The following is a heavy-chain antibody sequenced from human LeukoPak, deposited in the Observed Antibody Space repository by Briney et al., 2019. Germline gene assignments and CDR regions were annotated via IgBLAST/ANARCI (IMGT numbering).Heavy chain of an antibody. CDR2: MNPNSGNT. Sequence: ASVKVSCKASGYTFTSYDINWVRQATGQGLEWMGWMNPNSGNTGYAQKFQGRVTMTRNTSISTAYMELSSLRAEDTAVYYCAKGIDYGDYEVFDPWGQGTLVTVSS. J-gene: IGHJ5*02. CDR3: AKGIDYGDYEVFDP. CDR1: GYTFTSYD. D-gene: IGHD4-17*01. V-gene: IGHV1-8*01.